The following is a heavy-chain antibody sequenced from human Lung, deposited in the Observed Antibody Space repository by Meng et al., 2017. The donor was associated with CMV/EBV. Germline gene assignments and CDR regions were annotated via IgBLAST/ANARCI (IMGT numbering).Heavy chain of an antibody. J-gene: IGHJ4*02. CDR3: ARGQWHSLDY. D-gene: IGHD6-19*01. Sequence: VGRGGGLVYPGGSLRLALSASGFTFSSYAMSWVRQAPGKGLEWVSAISGSGGSTYYADSVKGRFTISRDNSKNTLYLQMNSLRAEDTAAYYCARGQWHSLDYWGQGTLVTVSS. V-gene: IGHV3-23*04. CDR1: GFTFSSYA. CDR2: ISGSGGST.